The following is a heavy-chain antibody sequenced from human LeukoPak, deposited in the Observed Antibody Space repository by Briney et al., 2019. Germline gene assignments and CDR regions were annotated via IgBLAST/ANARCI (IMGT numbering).Heavy chain of an antibody. Sequence: SETLSLTCTVSGGSISSSSYYWSWIRQPPGKGLEWIGYIYHSGSTKYNPSLKSRVTISVDTSKNQFSLKLSSVTAADPPVYYLARRKLVATLFFYYWGQGALVTVSS. V-gene: IGHV4-61*01. D-gene: IGHD2-15*01. J-gene: IGHJ4*02. CDR1: GGSISSSSYY. CDR2: IYHSGST. CDR3: ARRKLVATLFFYY.